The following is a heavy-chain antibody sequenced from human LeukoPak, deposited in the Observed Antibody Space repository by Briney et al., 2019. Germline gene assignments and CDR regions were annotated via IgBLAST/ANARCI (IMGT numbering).Heavy chain of an antibody. CDR1: GYTLTELS. D-gene: IGHD3-10*01. CDR3: ATDPPYYYGSGSYYNRHDAFDI. CDR2: FDPEDGET. Sequence: ASVKVSCKVSGYTLTELSMHWVRQAPGKGLEWMGGFDPEDGETIYAQKFQGRVTTTEDTSTDTAYMELSSLRSEDTAVYYCATDPPYYYGSGSYYNRHDAFDIWGQGTMVTVSS. J-gene: IGHJ3*02. V-gene: IGHV1-24*01.